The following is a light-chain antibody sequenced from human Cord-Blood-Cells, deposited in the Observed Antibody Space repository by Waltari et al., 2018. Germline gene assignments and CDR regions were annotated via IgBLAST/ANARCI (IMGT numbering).Light chain of an antibody. CDR2: KDS. J-gene: IGLJ2*01. Sequence: SYELTQPPSVSVSPGQTASITCSGDALPKHCAYWYQQKPGQAPVLVIYKDSERPSGIPERFSGSSSGTTVTLTISGVQAEDEADYYCQSADSSGTYVVFGGGTKLTVL. V-gene: IGLV3-25*03. CDR3: QSADSSGTYVV. CDR1: ALPKHC.